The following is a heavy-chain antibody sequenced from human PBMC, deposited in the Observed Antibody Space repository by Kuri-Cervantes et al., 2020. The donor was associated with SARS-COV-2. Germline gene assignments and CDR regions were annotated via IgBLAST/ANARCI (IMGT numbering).Heavy chain of an antibody. CDR1: GGTFSSYA. V-gene: IGHV1-69*05. CDR3: ASTSPSYCSSTRCDWYYMDV. D-gene: IGHD2-2*01. Sequence: SVNVSCKASGGTFSSYAISWVRQAPGQGLEWMGGIIPIFGTANYAQKFQGRVTITTDESTSTAYMELSSLRSEDTAVYYCASTSPSYCSSTRCDWYYMDVWCKGTTVTVSS. J-gene: IGHJ6*03. CDR2: IIPIFGTA.